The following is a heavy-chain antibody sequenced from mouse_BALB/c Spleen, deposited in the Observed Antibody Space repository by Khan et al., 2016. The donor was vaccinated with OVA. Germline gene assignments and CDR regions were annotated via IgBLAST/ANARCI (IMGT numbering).Heavy chain of an antibody. V-gene: IGHV1-9*01. J-gene: IGHJ4*01. D-gene: IGHD4-1*01. CDR1: GYTFSSYW. Sequence: QVQLQQSGAELMKPGASVKISCKAAGYTFSSYWIEWVKQRPGHGLEWIGEILPGRDNNNYNETFKGKATFTADTSSNIAYMQLNSLTSEDSAVYYCASGAGTTYGMDYWGQGTSVTVSS. CDR2: ILPGRDNN. CDR3: ASGAGTTYGMDY.